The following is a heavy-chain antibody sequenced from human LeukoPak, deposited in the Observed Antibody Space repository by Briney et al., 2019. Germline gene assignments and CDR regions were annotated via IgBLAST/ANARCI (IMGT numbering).Heavy chain of an antibody. CDR2: ISYDGSNK. CDR1: SFTFSTYA. CDR3: AELGITMIGGV. D-gene: IGHD3-10*02. J-gene: IGHJ6*04. V-gene: IGHV3-30*04. Sequence: GRSLRLSRATSSFTFSTYAMHWVRQAPGKGLEWVALISYDGSNKYYADSVKGRFTISRDNAKNSLYLQMNSLRAEDTAVYYCAELGITMIGGVWGKGTTVTISS.